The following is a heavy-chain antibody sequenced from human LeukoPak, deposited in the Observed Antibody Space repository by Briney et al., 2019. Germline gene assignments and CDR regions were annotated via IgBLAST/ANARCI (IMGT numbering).Heavy chain of an antibody. CDR1: GGSISTYY. V-gene: IGHV4-59*01. D-gene: IGHD3-22*01. CDR3: AGLGASGNGYLSWFDP. J-gene: IGHJ5*02. CDR2: IYYSGNS. Sequence: PSETLSLTCTVSGGSISTYYWSWIRQPRGKGLEGIGYIYYSGNSNYNPSLKSRVTISVDTSKHQFSLKLSSVTAADTAVYYCAGLGASGNGYLSWFDPWGQGTLVTVSS.